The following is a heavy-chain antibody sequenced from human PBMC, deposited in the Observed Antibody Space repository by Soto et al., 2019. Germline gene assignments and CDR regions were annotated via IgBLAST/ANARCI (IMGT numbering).Heavy chain of an antibody. Sequence: GGSLRLSCAASGFPFSDYWMNWVRQAPGKGLEWVANISPDGREKYYVDSVRGRSSISRDNAKKSLFLQMDSLRAEDTAVYYCARAVYDYWSGYQMYFDSWGQGTLVTVSS. D-gene: IGHD3-3*01. V-gene: IGHV3-7*01. CDR2: ISPDGREK. CDR1: GFPFSDYW. CDR3: ARAVYDYWSGYQMYFDS. J-gene: IGHJ4*02.